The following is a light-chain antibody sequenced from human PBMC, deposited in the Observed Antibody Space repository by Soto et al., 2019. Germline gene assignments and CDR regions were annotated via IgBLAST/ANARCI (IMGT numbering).Light chain of an antibody. CDR3: AAWDDSLNGPV. Sequence: QSVLTQPPSGSGAPRQRGTISCSGSNSNIGNNAVNWYQHLPGTAPKLIVHYHDRVASGVSDQFSGSKSGTSASLAISGLQSEDEADYYCAAWDDSLNGPVFGGGTKLTVL. CDR2: YHD. CDR1: NSNIGNNA. J-gene: IGLJ3*02. V-gene: IGLV1-36*01.